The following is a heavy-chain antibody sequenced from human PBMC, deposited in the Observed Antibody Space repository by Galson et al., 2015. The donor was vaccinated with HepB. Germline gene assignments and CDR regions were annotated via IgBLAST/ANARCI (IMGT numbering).Heavy chain of an antibody. V-gene: IGHV3-23*01. J-gene: IGHJ1*01. Sequence: SLRLSCAASGFTFSSYAIMWVRQAPGKGLEWVSAMSDHGDNTFYADSVKGRFTISRDIAKNTVYLQMNSLIVEDTAVYYCATRSGASGWYSYFQHWGQGTLVTVSS. CDR2: MSDHGDNT. D-gene: IGHD6-19*01. CDR1: GFTFSSYA. CDR3: ATRSGASGWYSYFQH.